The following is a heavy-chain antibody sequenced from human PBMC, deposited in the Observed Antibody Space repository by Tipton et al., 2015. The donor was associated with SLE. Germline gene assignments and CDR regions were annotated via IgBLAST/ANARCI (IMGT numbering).Heavy chain of an antibody. CDR2: ISSRGSTI. V-gene: IGHV3-11*01. D-gene: IGHD5-12*01. Sequence: SLRLSCAASGLNVEDNYMSWIRQAPGKGLEWVSYISSRGSTIYYADSVKGRFTISRDNAKNSLYLQMNSLRAEDTAVYYCARLGYWDAYDLDYWGQGTLVTVSS. CDR1: GLNVEDNY. CDR3: ARLGYWDAYDLDY. J-gene: IGHJ4*02.